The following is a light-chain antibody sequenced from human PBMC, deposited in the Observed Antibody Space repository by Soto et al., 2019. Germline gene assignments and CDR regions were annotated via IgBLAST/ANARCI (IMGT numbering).Light chain of an antibody. CDR2: GAS. V-gene: IGKV3-15*01. CDR1: QSVSSN. Sequence: ETVMTQSPATLSVSPGERATLSCRASQSVSSNLAWYQQKPGQAPRLLIYGASTRDTGIPARFSGSGSGTEFTLTISSLQPEDFATYYCHQSYSLPEAFGQGTKVEIK. CDR3: HQSYSLPEA. J-gene: IGKJ1*01.